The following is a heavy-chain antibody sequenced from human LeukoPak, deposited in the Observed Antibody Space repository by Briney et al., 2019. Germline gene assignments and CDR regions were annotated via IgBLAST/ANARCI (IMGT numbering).Heavy chain of an antibody. CDR1: GGSFSSYA. CDR3: ARGRWLQLGDAFDI. CDR2: IIPIFGTA. J-gene: IGHJ3*02. Sequence: SVKVSCKASGGSFSSYAISWVRQAPGQGLEWMGGIIPIFGTANYAQKFQGRVTITTDESTSTAYMELSSLRSEDTAVYYCARGRWLQLGDAFDIWGQGTMVTVSS. V-gene: IGHV1-69*05. D-gene: IGHD5-24*01.